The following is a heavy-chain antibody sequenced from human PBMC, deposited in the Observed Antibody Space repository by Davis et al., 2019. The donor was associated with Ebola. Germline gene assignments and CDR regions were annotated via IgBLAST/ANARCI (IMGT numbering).Heavy chain of an antibody. CDR2: IYYSGST. J-gene: IGHJ6*02. V-gene: IGHV4-39*01. D-gene: IGHD1-1*01. Sequence: SETLSLTCTVSGGSISSGGYYWGWIRQPPGKGLEWIGSIYYSGSTYYNPSLKSRVTISVDTSKNQFSLKLSSVTAADTAVYYCARHSTRYYYYGMDVWGQGTTVTVSS. CDR3: ARHSTRYYYYGMDV. CDR1: GGSISSGGYY.